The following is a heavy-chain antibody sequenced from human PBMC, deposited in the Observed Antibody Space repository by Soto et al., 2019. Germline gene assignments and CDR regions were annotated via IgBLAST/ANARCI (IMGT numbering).Heavy chain of an antibody. CDR2: INDNSRAI. D-gene: IGHD4-4*01. CDR1: GFTFNTNS. V-gene: IGHV3-21*01. Sequence: GGSLRLSCAASGFTFNTNSMNWIRQAPGKGLEWVSSINDNSRAIFYPDSVKGRFTVSRDNAKNSLYLQMNSLRAEDTAVYYCARVENKTTAVYYYFMDVWGKGTTVTVSS. J-gene: IGHJ6*03. CDR3: ARVENKTTAVYYYFMDV.